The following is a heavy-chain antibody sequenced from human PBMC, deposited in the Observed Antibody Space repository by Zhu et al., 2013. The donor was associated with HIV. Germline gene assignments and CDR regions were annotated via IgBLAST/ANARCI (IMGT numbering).Heavy chain of an antibody. CDR1: GGSISSSNW. Sequence: VQLQESGPGLVKPSGTLSLTCAVSGGSISSSNWWSWVRQPPGKGLEWIGEIYHSGSTNYNPSLKSRVTISVDKSKNQFSLKLSSVTAADTAVYYCARAPRDYDILTGYFRPFDYWGQGTLVTVSS. CDR3: ARAPRDYDILTGYFRPFDY. CDR2: IYHSGST. D-gene: IGHD3-9*01. V-gene: IGHV4-4*02. J-gene: IGHJ4*02.